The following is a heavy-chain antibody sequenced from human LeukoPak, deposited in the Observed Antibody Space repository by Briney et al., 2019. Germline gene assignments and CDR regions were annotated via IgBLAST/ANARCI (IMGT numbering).Heavy chain of an antibody. CDR2: IYPGDSDT. CDR1: GYSFTNYW. J-gene: IGHJ4*02. D-gene: IGHD6-13*01. CDR3: ARHSREEDSSRRLDY. V-gene: IGHV5-51*01. Sequence: GESLSISCKTSGYSFTNYWIGWVRQMPGKGLEWMGIIYPGDSDTRYTPSFQGQVTISADKSISTAYLQWSSLKASDTAMYYCARHSREEDSSRRLDYWGQGTLVTVSS.